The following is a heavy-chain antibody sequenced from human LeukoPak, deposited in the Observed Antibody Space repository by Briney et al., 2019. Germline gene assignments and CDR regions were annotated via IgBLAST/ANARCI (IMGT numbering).Heavy chain of an antibody. CDR3: AKDSNWNDAHFDY. J-gene: IGHJ4*02. CDR1: GFTFDDYA. Sequence: GRSLRLSCAASGFTFDDYAMHWVRQAPGKGLEWVSGISWNSGSIGYADSVKGRFTISRDNAKNSLYLQMNSLRAEDTALYYCAKDSNWNDAHFDYWGQGTLVTVSS. CDR2: ISWNSGSI. V-gene: IGHV3-9*01. D-gene: IGHD1-20*01.